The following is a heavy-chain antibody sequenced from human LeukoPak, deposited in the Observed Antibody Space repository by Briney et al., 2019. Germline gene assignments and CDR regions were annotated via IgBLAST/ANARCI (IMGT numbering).Heavy chain of an antibody. J-gene: IGHJ4*02. CDR3: AREIQLPDYHWGMYDY. D-gene: IGHD3-16*01. Sequence: PGGSLRLSCAASGFTFSSYAMHWVRQAPGKGLEYVSAISSNGGSTYYANSVKGRFTISRDNSKNTLYLQMGSLRAEDMAVYYCAREIQLPDYHWGMYDYWGQGTLVTVSS. V-gene: IGHV3-64*01. CDR1: GFTFSSYA. CDR2: ISSNGGST.